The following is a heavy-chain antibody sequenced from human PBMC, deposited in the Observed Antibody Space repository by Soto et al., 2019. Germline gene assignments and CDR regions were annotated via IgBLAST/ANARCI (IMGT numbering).Heavy chain of an antibody. V-gene: IGHV4-30-2*01. J-gene: IGHJ5*02. D-gene: IGHD3-10*01. CDR2: IYHSGST. Sequence: PSETLSLTCAVSGGSISSGGYSWSWIRQPPGKGLEWIGYIYHSGSTYYNPSLKSRVTISVDRSKNQFSLKLSSVTAADTAVYYCARAGRLNWFDPWGQGTLVTVSS. CDR1: GGSISSGGYS. CDR3: ARAGRLNWFDP.